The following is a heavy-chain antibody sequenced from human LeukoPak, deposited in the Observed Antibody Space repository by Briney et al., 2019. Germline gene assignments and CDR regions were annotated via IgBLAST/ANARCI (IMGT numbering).Heavy chain of an antibody. J-gene: IGHJ4*02. CDR2: ITCSGGGT. V-gene: IGHV3-23*01. D-gene: IGHD1-26*01. CDR3: VKDLGRYRNNCFDY. CDR1: GFTFSSYA. Sequence: GGSLRLSCAASGFTFSSYAMSWVRQAPEKGLEWVSTITCSGGGTYYADSVKGRFTISRDDSKNTLYLQMNSLRAEDTAVYYCVKDLGRYRNNCFDYWGQGTLVTVSS.